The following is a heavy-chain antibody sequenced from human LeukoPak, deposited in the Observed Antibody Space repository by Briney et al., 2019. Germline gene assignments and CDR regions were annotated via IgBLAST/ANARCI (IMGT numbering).Heavy chain of an antibody. D-gene: IGHD3-10*01. V-gene: IGHV1-8*01. CDR2: MNPNSGNT. Sequence: ASVQVSCKASGYTFTSYDINWVRQATGQGLEWMGWMNPNSGNTGYAQKFQGRVTMTRNTSISTAYMELSSLRSEDTAVYYCARGTPTMVRGRRSMGRINYYMDVWGKGTTVTVSS. J-gene: IGHJ6*03. CDR1: GYTFTSYD. CDR3: ARGTPTMVRGRRSMGRINYYMDV.